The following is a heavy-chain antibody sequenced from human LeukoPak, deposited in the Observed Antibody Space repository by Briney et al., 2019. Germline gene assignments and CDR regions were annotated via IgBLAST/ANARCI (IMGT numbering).Heavy chain of an antibody. V-gene: IGHV1-46*01. Sequence: ASVKVSCKASGYTFTSYYMHWVRQAPGQGLEWMGIINPSGGSASYAQKFQGRVTMTRDTSTTTVYMELSSLRSEDTAVYYCARDGLGLRWRNFDYWGQGTLVTVAS. CDR2: INPSGGSA. J-gene: IGHJ4*02. D-gene: IGHD4-23*01. CDR1: GYTFTSYY. CDR3: ARDGLGLRWRNFDY.